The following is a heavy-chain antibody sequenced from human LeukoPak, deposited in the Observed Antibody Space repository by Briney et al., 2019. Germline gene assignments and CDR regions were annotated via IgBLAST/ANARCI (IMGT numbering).Heavy chain of an antibody. CDR1: GFTFRTYG. CDR3: ARDRAWNYFDY. J-gene: IGHJ4*02. Sequence: PGRSLRLSCAASGFTFRTYGMHWVRQAPGKGLEWVAFISYNRKNEFYADSVKGRFTISRDNSKNTLYLQMDSLRAEDTAVYYCARDRAWNYFDYWGQGTLVTVSS. CDR2: ISYNRKNE. V-gene: IGHV3-30*03. D-gene: IGHD3-3*01.